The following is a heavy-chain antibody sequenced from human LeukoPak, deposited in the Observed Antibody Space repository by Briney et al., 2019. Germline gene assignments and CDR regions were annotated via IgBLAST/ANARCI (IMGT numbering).Heavy chain of an antibody. J-gene: IGHJ4*02. CDR3: AKEGVVVAEFDY. CDR2: ISRSGGST. CDR1: GFTFSSYA. D-gene: IGHD2-15*01. Sequence: GGSLRLSCAASGFTFSSYAMSWVRQAPGKGLEWVSAISRSGGSTYYPDPVKGPFTISRDNSKNPLSLPMNSLRAEDTAVYYCAKEGVVVAEFDYWGPGTLVTVSS. V-gene: IGHV3-23*01.